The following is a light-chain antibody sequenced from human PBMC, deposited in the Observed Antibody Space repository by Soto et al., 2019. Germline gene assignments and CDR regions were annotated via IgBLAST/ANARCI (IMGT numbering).Light chain of an antibody. CDR3: HQRNK. J-gene: IGKJ5*01. V-gene: IGKV3-11*01. CDR2: DTS. Sequence: EVVLTQSPATLSLAPGERATLSCRASQFLSSYLAWYQQNPGQPPRLLIYDTSNTATGSPARFSGSRSGTDFTLTISSLEPEDFGVYFCHQRNKFGQGTRLEI. CDR1: QFLSSY.